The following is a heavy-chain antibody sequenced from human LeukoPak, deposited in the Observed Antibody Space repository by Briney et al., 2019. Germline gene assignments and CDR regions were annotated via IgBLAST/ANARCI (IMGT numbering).Heavy chain of an antibody. CDR2: ILPIFGTT. Sequence: ASVKVSCKPSGGTFSISAINWVRQAPGQGLEWMGGILPIFGTTKYSQKFQGRVTITADKSTSTAYMELSSLRSEDTAVYYCARGPYDSSGYDYWGQGTLVTVSS. CDR3: ARGPYDSSGYDY. J-gene: IGHJ4*02. D-gene: IGHD3-22*01. V-gene: IGHV1-69*06. CDR1: GGTFSISA.